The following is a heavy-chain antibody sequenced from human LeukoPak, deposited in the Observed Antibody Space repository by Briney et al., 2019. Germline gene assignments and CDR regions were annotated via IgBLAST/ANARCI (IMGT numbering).Heavy chain of an antibody. V-gene: IGHV1-3*01. CDR1: GYTFTSYA. CDR2: INAGNGNT. D-gene: IGHD6-19*01. CDR3: ALSSSGWYRDFDY. J-gene: IGHJ4*02. Sequence: ASVKVSCKASGYTFTSYAMHWVRQAPGQRLEWMGWINAGNGNTKYSQKFQGRVTITRDTSASTAYMELSSLRSKDTAVYYCALSSSGWYRDFDYWGQGTLVTVSS.